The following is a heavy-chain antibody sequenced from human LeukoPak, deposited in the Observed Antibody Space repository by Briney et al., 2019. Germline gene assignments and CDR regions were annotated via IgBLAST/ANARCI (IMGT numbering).Heavy chain of an antibody. CDR1: GFTFSGSA. D-gene: IGHD1-26*01. V-gene: IGHV3-73*01. CDR3: TRLDPIVGATKVGNY. J-gene: IGHJ4*02. CDR2: IRSKANSYAT. Sequence: GGSLRLSCATSGFTFSGSAMHWVRQASGKGLEWVGRIRSKANSYATAYAASVKGRFTISRDDSKNTAYLQMNSLKTEDTAVYYCTRLDPIVGATKVGNYRGQGTLVTVSS.